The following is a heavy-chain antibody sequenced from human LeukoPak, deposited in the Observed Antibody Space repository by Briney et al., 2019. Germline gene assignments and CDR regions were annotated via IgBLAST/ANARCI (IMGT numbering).Heavy chain of an antibody. CDR2: INPSGGST. J-gene: IGHJ4*02. CDR3: ARGSPPRRNYDSRGYYSYYFDY. CDR1: GYTFTSYY. V-gene: IGHV1-46*01. Sequence: ASVKVSCKASGYTFTSYYMHWVRQAPGQGLEWMGIINPSGGSTSYAQKFQGRVTMTRDTSTSTVYMELSRLRSDDTAVYYCARGSPPRRNYDSRGYYSYYFDYWGQGTLVTVSS. D-gene: IGHD3-22*01.